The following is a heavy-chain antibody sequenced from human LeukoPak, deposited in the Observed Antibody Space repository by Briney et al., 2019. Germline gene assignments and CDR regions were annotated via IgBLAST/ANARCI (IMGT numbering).Heavy chain of an antibody. V-gene: IGHV1-2*02. CDR3: ARERTLTSCYDY. CDR2: INPNSGGT. Sequence: VASVKVSCKASGYTFPGYYMHWVRQAPGQGLEWMGWINPNSGGTNYAQKFQGRVTMTRDTSISTAYMELSRLRSDDTAVYYCARERTLTSCYDYWGQGTLVTVSS. CDR1: GYTFPGYY. D-gene: IGHD2-15*01. J-gene: IGHJ4*02.